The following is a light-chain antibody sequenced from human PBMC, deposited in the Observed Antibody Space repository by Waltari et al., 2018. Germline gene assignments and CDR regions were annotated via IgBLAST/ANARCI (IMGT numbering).Light chain of an antibody. CDR3: MQALQIPPT. J-gene: IGKJ4*01. V-gene: IGKV2-28*01. CDR2: LGS. CDR1: QSLLHSNGYNY. Sequence: DIVMTQSPLSLPVTPGEPASISCRSSQSLLHSNGYNYLDWYLQKPGQSPQLLIYLGSNRAAGVPDRVSGSGSGTDFTLKISRVEAEDVGVYYCMQALQIPPTFGGGTKVEIK.